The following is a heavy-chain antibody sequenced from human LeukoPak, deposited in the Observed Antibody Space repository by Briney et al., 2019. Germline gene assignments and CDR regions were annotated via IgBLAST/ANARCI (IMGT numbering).Heavy chain of an antibody. J-gene: IGHJ4*02. V-gene: IGHV3-43*01. Sequence: GGSLRLSCAASGFTFDDYTMHWVRQAPGKGLEWVSLISWDGGSTYYADSVKGRFTISRDNSRNSLYLQMNSLRTEDTALYYCAKDIGLIGLFDYWGQGTLVTVSS. CDR2: ISWDGGST. CDR1: GFTFDDYT. CDR3: AKDIGLIGLFDY. D-gene: IGHD2-2*03.